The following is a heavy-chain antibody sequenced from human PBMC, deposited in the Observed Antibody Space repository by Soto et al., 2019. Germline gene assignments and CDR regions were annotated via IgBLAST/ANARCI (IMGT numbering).Heavy chain of an antibody. CDR1: GGSVSSGSYY. J-gene: IGHJ5*02. CDR2: IYYSGST. D-gene: IGHD3-9*01. Sequence: SETLSLTCTVSGGSVSSGSYYWSWIRQPPGKGLEWIGYIYYSGSTNYNPSLKSRVTISVDTSKNQFSLKLSSVTAADTAVYYCARGYFDWLLPNWFDPWGQGTLVTVSS. V-gene: IGHV4-61*01. CDR3: ARGYFDWLLPNWFDP.